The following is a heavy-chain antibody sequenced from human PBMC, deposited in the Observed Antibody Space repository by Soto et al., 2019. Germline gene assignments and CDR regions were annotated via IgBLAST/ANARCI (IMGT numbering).Heavy chain of an antibody. V-gene: IGHV1-18*01. CDR1: GYTFTRYG. CDR2: ISAYNGNT. Sequence: GGPLKVSCKASGYTFTRYGISWVRQGPGQGLEWMGWISAYNGNTNYAQKLQGRVTMTTDTSTSTAYMELRSLRSDDTAVYYCARESYYDSSGYVWIDYWGQGTLVTVSS. J-gene: IGHJ4*02. D-gene: IGHD3-22*01. CDR3: ARESYYDSSGYVWIDY.